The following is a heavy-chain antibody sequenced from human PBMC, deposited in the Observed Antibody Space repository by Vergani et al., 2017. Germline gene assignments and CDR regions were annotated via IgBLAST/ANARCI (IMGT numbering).Heavy chain of an antibody. J-gene: IGHJ6*02. CDR2: ISYDGSNK. CDR3: AKDRVVVATYGMDV. Sequence: VQLVESGGGLVQPGGSLRLSCAASGFTFSSYGMHWVRQAPGKGLEWVAVISYDGSNKYYADSVKGRFTISRENSKNTLYLQMNSLRAEDTAVYYCAKDRVVVATYGMDVWGQGTTVTVSS. V-gene: IGHV3-30*18. D-gene: IGHD4-23*01. CDR1: GFTFSSYG.